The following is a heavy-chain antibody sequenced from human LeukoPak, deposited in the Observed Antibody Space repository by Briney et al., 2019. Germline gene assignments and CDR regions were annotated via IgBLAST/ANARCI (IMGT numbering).Heavy chain of an antibody. D-gene: IGHD2-2*01. CDR3: ARADSTKWWGLDP. J-gene: IGHJ5*02. Sequence: PGGSLRLSCAASGFNISKTYLMWARQAPGKRLEWVSVTYADGASWYGDFVEGRFTISRDNSKNTVYLQMNGLRGDDTAIYYCARADSTKWWGLDPWGQGTLVTVAS. V-gene: IGHV3-53*01. CDR2: TYADGAS. CDR1: GFNISKTY.